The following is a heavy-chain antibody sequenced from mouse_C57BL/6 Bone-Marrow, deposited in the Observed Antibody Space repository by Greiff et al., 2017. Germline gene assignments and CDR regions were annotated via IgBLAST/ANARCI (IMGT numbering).Heavy chain of an antibody. Sequence: VQLQQSEAELVRPGASVTLSCKASGYTFTDYEMHWVKQTPVHGLEWIGAIDPETGGTAYNQKFKGKAILTADKSSSTAYMELRSLTSEDSAVYYCTKLLTGNWYFDVWGTGTTVTVSS. CDR1: GYTFTDYE. V-gene: IGHV1-15*01. CDR2: IDPETGGT. J-gene: IGHJ1*03. D-gene: IGHD4-1*01. CDR3: TKLLTGNWYFDV.